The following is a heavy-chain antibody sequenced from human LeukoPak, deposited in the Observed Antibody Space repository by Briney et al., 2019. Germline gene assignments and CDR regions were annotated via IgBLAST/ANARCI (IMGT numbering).Heavy chain of an antibody. CDR2: INPNSGGT. CDR3: ARDLVRYSSGWDYYYYGMDV. CDR1: GYTFTGYY. J-gene: IGHJ6*02. Sequence: ASVKVSCKASGYTFTGYYMHWVRQAPGQGLEWMGWINPNSGGTNYAQKFQGWVTMTRDTSFSTAYMELSRLRSDDTAVYYCARDLVRYSSGWDYYYYGMDVWGQGTTVTVSS. D-gene: IGHD6-19*01. V-gene: IGHV1-2*04.